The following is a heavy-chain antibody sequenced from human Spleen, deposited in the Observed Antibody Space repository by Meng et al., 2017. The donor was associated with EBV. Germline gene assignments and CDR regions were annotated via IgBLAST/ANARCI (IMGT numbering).Heavy chain of an antibody. Sequence: QLPQVQPGCGRASPVSSWSSDCKTLGYPCTVNSLHRVRREPGKGLEWVGRINPKSGDTDSGEKFQGRVTMTRDTSISTAYMELSRLKSDDTALYYCARGWLAPFDWWGQGTLVTVSS. D-gene: IGHD5-24*01. CDR1: GYPCTVNS. V-gene: IGHV1-2*06. CDR3: ARGWLAPFDW. J-gene: IGHJ4*02. CDR2: INPKSGDT.